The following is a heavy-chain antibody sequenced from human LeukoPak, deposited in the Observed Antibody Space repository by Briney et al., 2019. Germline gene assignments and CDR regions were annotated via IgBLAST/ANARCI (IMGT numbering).Heavy chain of an antibody. CDR1: GFALNSYS. CDR3: ARVAVSGPTGWFDP. J-gene: IGHJ5*02. V-gene: IGHV3-21*01. CDR2: ISSTSAYI. D-gene: IGHD6-19*01. Sequence: GGSLRLSCAASGFALNSYSLSWVRQAPGKGLEWVSSISSTSAYIHYADSVKGRFTISRDNTDNVVYLQMNSLRAEDTAVYYCARVAVSGPTGWFDPWGQGTLVTVPS.